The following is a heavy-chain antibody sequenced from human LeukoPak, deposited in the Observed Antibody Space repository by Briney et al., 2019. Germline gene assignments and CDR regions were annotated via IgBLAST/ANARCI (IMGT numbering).Heavy chain of an antibody. J-gene: IGHJ4*02. CDR1: GFTFVSYG. V-gene: IGHV3-33*01. D-gene: IGHD6-13*01. Sequence: PGGSLRLSCAASGFTFVSYGMHWVRQAPGKGLGRGAVIWYDGSKNYYADPVKGRFTISRDNSKNTLYLQMNRLRAEDTAVYYCARPGGGIAAAGTAWDYFDYWGQGTLVTVSS. CDR3: ARPGGGIAAAGTAWDYFDY. CDR2: IWYDGSKN.